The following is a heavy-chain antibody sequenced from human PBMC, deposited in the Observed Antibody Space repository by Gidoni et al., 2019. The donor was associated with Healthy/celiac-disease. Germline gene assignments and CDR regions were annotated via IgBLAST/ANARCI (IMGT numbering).Heavy chain of an antibody. Sequence: QVQLVESGGGVVQPGRSLRLPCAASGFTFSSDGMHWVRQAPGKGLEWVAVISYDGSNKYYADSVKGRFTISRDNSKNTLYLQMNSLRAEDTAVYYCDAWGYSSSHDAFDIWGQGTTVTVSS. CDR2: ISYDGSNK. CDR1: GFTFSSDG. V-gene: IGHV3-30*03. CDR3: DAWGYSSSHDAFDI. J-gene: IGHJ3*02. D-gene: IGHD6-13*01.